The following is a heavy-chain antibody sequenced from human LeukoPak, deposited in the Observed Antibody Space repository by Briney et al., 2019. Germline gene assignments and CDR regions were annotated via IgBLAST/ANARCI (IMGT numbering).Heavy chain of an antibody. V-gene: IGHV4-30-4*01. CDR2: IYYSGST. D-gene: IGHD3-3*01. Sequence: SQTLSLTCTVSGGSISSGDYYWSWIRQPPGKGLEWIGYIYYSGSTYYNPSLKSRVTISVDTSKNQFSLKLSSVTAADTAVYYCARAPIFYLRLDYWGQGTLVTVSS. CDR1: GGSISSGDYY. J-gene: IGHJ4*02. CDR3: ARAPIFYLRLDY.